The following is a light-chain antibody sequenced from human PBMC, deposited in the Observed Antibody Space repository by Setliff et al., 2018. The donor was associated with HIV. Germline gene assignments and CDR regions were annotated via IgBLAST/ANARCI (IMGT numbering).Light chain of an antibody. CDR3: CSYAGSYTVL. CDR2: DVS. Sequence: QSALTQPASVSGSPGQSITISCTGTSSDVGGYNYVSWYQQHPGKAPKLMIYDVSYRPSGVSNRFSGSKSGNTAFLTISGLQGEDEADYYCCSYAGSYTVLFGGGTKVTVL. V-gene: IGLV2-14*03. CDR1: SSDVGGYNY. J-gene: IGLJ2*01.